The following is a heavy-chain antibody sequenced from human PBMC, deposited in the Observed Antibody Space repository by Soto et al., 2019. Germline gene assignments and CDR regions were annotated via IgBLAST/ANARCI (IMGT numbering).Heavy chain of an antibody. CDR1: GDSIYSSSYY. V-gene: IGHV4-39*01. CDR3: ARPKSSGWRGGFDY. D-gene: IGHD6-19*01. CDR2: IFYSGST. J-gene: IGHJ4*02. Sequence: SETLSLTCTVSGDSIYSSSYYWGWIRQPPGKGLEWIGSIFYSGSTYYNPSLKSRVTISVDTSKNQFSLKLTSVTAADTAVFYCARPKSSGWRGGFDYWGQGTQVTVSS.